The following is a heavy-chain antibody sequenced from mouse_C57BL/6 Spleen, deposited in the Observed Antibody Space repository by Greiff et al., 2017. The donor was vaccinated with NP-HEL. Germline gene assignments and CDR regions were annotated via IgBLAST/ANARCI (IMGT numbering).Heavy chain of an antibody. CDR1: GFTFSDYG. CDR2: ISSGSSTI. Sequence: EVNVVESGGGLVKPGGSLKLSCAASGFTFSDYGMHWVRQAPEKGLEWVAYISSGSSTIYYADTVKGRFTISRDNAKNTLFLQMTSLRSEDTAMYYCARQVLLRYAMDYWGQGTSVTVSS. D-gene: IGHD1-1*01. J-gene: IGHJ4*01. CDR3: ARQVLLRYAMDY. V-gene: IGHV5-17*01.